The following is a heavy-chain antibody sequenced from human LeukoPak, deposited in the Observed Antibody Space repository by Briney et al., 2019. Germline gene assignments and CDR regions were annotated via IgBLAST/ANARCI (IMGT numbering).Heavy chain of an antibody. CDR1: GFTFSDYY. CDR3: ASYLYSSGWENWFDP. V-gene: IGHV3-11*01. Sequence: PGGSLRLSCAASGFTFSDYYMSWISQAPGKGLEWVSYISSSGSTIYYADSVKGRFTISRDNAKNSLYLQMNSLRAEDTAVYYCASYLYSSGWENWFDPWGQGTLVTVSS. CDR2: ISSSGSTI. D-gene: IGHD6-19*01. J-gene: IGHJ5*02.